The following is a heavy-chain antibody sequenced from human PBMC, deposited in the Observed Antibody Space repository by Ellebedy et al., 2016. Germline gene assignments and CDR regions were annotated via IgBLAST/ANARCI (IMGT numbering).Heavy chain of an antibody. J-gene: IGHJ4*02. CDR1: RNTFSSYS. D-gene: IGHD4-17*01. CDR3: ARDLGGDFDS. V-gene: IGHV1-69*13. Sequence: SVKVSXKASRNTFSSYSISWVRLAPGQGLEWMGAIIPMYNTPNYAQKFQGRVTITADESTTTAYMEVSSLRSEDTAIYYCARDLGGDFDSWGQGTLVTVSS. CDR2: IIPMYNTP.